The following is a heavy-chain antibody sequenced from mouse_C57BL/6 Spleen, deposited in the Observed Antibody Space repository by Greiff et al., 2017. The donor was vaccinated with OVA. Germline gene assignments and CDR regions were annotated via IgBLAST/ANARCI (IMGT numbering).Heavy chain of an antibody. D-gene: IGHD2-3*01. Sequence: QVQLKQPGAELVKPGASVKLSCKASGYTFTSYWMHWVKQRPGQGLEWIGMIHPNSGSTNYNEKFKSKATLTVDKSSSTAYMQLSSLTSEDSAVYYCARGGDDGYYVDYWGQGTTLTVSS. CDR2: IHPNSGST. V-gene: IGHV1-64*01. J-gene: IGHJ2*01. CDR3: ARGGDDGYYVDY. CDR1: GYTFTSYW.